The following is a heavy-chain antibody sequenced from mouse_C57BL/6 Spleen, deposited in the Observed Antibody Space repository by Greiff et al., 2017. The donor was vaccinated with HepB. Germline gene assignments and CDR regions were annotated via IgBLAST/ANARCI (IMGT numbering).Heavy chain of an antibody. CDR2: IDPNSGGT. D-gene: IGHD2-4*01. V-gene: IGHV1-72*01. CDR1: GYTFTSYW. J-gene: IGHJ3*01. Sequence: QVQLQQSGAELVKPGASVKLSCKASGYTFTSYWMHWVKQRPGRGLEWIGRIDPNSGGTKYNEKFKSKATLTVDKPSSTAYMQLSSLTSEDSAVYYCARSGSYDYDERTWFAYWGQGTLVTVSA. CDR3: ARSGSYDYDERTWFAY.